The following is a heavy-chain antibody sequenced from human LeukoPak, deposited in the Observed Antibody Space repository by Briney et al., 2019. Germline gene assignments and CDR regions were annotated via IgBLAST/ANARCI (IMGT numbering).Heavy chain of an antibody. Sequence: SETLSLTCTVSGGSISSYYWSWIRQPPGKGLEWIGYIYYSGSTNYNPSLKSRVTISVDTSKNQFSLKLSSVTAADTAVYYCARHKEHRSGWYRVGRYGMDVWGQGTTVTVSS. V-gene: IGHV4-59*08. D-gene: IGHD6-19*01. CDR2: IYYSGST. CDR3: ARHKEHRSGWYRVGRYGMDV. CDR1: GGSISSYY. J-gene: IGHJ6*02.